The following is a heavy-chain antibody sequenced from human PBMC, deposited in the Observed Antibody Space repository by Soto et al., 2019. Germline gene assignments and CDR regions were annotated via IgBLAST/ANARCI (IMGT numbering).Heavy chain of an antibody. CDR2: ISHRGRT. J-gene: IGHJ3*01. V-gene: IGHV4-34*02. D-gene: IGHD3-9*01. CDR1: GGSLSPYY. CDR3: AINFDRVPLRAFDV. Sequence: QVQLQQWGAGLLKPSGTLSRTCAVYGGSLSPYYWSWIRQSPEMGLEWIGEISHRGRTNYNPSLRSRGTISEVKTKNQFSLEMTSVTAADTALYYCAINFDRVPLRAFDVWGKGEMVIVSS.